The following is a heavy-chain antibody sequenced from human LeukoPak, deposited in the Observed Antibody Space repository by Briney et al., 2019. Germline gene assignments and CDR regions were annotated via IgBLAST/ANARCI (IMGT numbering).Heavy chain of an antibody. CDR1: GFTFSSYW. CDR2: ISGDGSST. Sequence: PGGSLRLSCAASGFTFSSYWMHWVRQTPGTGLVWVSRISGDGSSTTYAESVKGRFTISRDNAKNTLYLQMNTLRAEDTAVYYCARELPFDYWGQGPLVTVSS. J-gene: IGHJ4*02. V-gene: IGHV3-74*01. CDR3: ARELPFDY.